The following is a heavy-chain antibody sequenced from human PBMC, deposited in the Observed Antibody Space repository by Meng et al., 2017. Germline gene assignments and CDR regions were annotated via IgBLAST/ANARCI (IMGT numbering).Heavy chain of an antibody. CDR3: ARDSSSGWYHNY. Sequence: GQPAETGGGLIQPGGSLRPSCTASGFSVTTSYMSWVRQAPGKGLEWVSVIYSGGSTYYADSVKGRFSISRDNSKNTLYLQMNSLRAEDTAVYFCARDSSSGWYHNYWGQGTLVTVSS. D-gene: IGHD6-19*01. V-gene: IGHV3-53*02. CDR1: GFSVTTSY. CDR2: IYSGGST. J-gene: IGHJ4*02.